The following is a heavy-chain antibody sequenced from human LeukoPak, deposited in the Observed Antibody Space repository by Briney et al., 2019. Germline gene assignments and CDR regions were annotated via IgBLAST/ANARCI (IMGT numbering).Heavy chain of an antibody. D-gene: IGHD5-18*01. V-gene: IGHV1-46*01. J-gene: IGHJ6*03. CDR2: INPSGGST. CDR1: GYTFTSYY. Sequence: ASVKVSCKASGYTFTSYYMHWVRQAPGQGLEWMGIINPSGGSTSYAQKFQGRVTMTRDTSTSTVYMELSSLRSEDMAVYYCARVGGYSYGYYYYYMDVWGKGTTVTISS. CDR3: ARVGGYSYGYYYYYMDV.